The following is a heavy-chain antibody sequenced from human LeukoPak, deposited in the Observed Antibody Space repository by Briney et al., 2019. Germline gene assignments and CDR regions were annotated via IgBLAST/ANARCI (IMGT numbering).Heavy chain of an antibody. D-gene: IGHD2-2*02. CDR2: ISGSGGST. CDR1: GFTFSSYG. V-gene: IGHV3-23*01. J-gene: IGHJ4*02. CDR3: AADIVVVPAAIPIDY. Sequence: GGSLRLSCAASGFTFSSYGMSWVRQAPGKGLEWVSAISGSGGSTYYADSVKGRFTISRDNSKNTLYLQMNSLRAEDTAVYYCAADIVVVPAAIPIDYWGQGTLVTVSS.